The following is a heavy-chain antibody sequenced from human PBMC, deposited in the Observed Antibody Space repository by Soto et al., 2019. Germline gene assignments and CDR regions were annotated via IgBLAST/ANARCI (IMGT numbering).Heavy chain of an antibody. Sequence: SETLSLTCTVSGGSISSSSYYWGWIRQPPGKGLEWIGSIYYSGSTYYNPSLKSRVTISVDTSKNQFSLKLSSLTAADTAVYYCARQPYYDILTGYLFTYGMDVWGQGTTVTVSS. CDR1: GGSISSSSYY. D-gene: IGHD3-9*01. J-gene: IGHJ6*02. CDR3: ARQPYYDILTGYLFTYGMDV. V-gene: IGHV4-39*01. CDR2: IYYSGST.